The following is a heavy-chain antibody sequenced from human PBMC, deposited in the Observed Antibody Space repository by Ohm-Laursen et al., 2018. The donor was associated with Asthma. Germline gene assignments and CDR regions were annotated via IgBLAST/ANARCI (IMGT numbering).Heavy chain of an antibody. CDR2: INQDGSIW. CDR3: AVSIYAYGEGAY. D-gene: IGHD3-10*01. CDR1: GFTLSNHW. V-gene: IGHV3-7*05. J-gene: IGHJ4*02. Sequence: SLRLSCAASGFTLSNHWMTWVRQAPGRGLEWVANINQDGSIWGYVDSVKGRCAISRDNAHNSLYLQMNSLRAEDTAFYYCAVSIYAYGEGAYWGQGTLVTVSS.